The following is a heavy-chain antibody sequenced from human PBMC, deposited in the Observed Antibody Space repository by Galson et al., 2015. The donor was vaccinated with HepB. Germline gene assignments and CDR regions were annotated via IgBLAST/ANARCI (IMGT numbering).Heavy chain of an antibody. V-gene: IGHV3-15*01. D-gene: IGHD3-3*02. CDR2: IKSKTDNDTT. CDR3: SRTLPGIDLDY. CDR1: GLTFSNAW. J-gene: IGHJ4*02. Sequence: SLRLSCAASGLTFSNAWMYWVRQAPGKGLEWVGRIKSKTDNDTTGYAAPVEGRFTISRDDSKNTLYLQMNGLKTEDTAVYYCSRTLPGIDLDYWGQGTLVTVSS.